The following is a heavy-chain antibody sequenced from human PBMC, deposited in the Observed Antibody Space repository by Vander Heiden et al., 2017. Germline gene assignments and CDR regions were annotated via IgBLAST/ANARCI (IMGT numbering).Heavy chain of an antibody. V-gene: IGHV3-21*01. D-gene: IGHD6-13*01. CDR3: ARAGGSPTPTCYGMDV. J-gene: IGHJ6*02. CDR2: SSSNSGYR. Sequence: EVQLVASGGGLVKPAGSLRPSCAAPGLTSSIYSMNWVRRAPGKGLEWVSSSSSNSGYRYDANSVKGRFTISRDNAKNSLYLQMNSLRAEDTAVYYCARAGGSPTPTCYGMDVWGQGTTVTVSS. CDR1: GLTSSIYS.